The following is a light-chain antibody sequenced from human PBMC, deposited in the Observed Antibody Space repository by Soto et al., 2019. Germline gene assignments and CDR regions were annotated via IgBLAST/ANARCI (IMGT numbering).Light chain of an antibody. J-gene: IGKJ2*03. CDR3: QQYTRVPYS. Sequence: MQMTQSPSSLSASVGDRVSITCQASQDLNNYINWYHQKPGKAPRLLIYDTSNLEIGVPSRFGGSGSGTTFTFTLIGLQPEDVGTYYCQQYTRVPYSFGQGTKVEMK. CDR2: DTS. CDR1: QDLNNY. V-gene: IGKV1-33*01.